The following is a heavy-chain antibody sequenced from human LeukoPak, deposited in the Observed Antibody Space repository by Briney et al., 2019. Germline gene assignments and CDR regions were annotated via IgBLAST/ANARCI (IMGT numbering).Heavy chain of an antibody. J-gene: IGHJ3*02. V-gene: IGHV3-23*01. Sequence: GGSLRLFCTASGFTFSAYAMMWVRQAPGKGPEWVSAIRGGGGSAFYADSVKGRFTISRDNSKYTLFLQMNSLRAEDTAVYYCARDPNGDYIGAFDMWGPGTMVTVSS. CDR3: ARDPNGDYIGAFDM. CDR2: IRGGGGSA. CDR1: GFTFSAYA. D-gene: IGHD4-17*01.